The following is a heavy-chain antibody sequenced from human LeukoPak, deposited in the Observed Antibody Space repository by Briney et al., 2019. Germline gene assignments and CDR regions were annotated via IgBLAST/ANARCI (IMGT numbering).Heavy chain of an antibody. Sequence: ASVTVSCKASGYTFTGYYMHWVRQAPGQGLEWMGRINPNSGDTNYAQKFQGRVTMTGDTSITTAYMELNSLRSDDTAVYYCAKAKPQGSDRDFDYWGQGTLVTVSS. V-gene: IGHV1-2*06. J-gene: IGHJ4*02. D-gene: IGHD1-14*01. CDR3: AKAKPQGSDRDFDY. CDR2: INPNSGDT. CDR1: GYTFTGYY.